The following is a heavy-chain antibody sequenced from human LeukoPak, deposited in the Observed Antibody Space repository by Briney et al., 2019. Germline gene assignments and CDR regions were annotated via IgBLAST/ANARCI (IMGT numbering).Heavy chain of an antibody. D-gene: IGHD7-27*01. Sequence: GASVKVSCKASGYTFTGYYMHWVRQAPGQGLEWMGWINPNSGGTNYAQKFQGRVTMTRDTSISTAYMELSRLRSDDTAVYYCARENSQFPLTGDLSYYYYYMDVWGKGTTVTVSS. CDR1: GYTFTGYY. CDR2: INPNSGGT. J-gene: IGHJ6*03. CDR3: ARENSQFPLTGDLSYYYYYMDV. V-gene: IGHV1-2*02.